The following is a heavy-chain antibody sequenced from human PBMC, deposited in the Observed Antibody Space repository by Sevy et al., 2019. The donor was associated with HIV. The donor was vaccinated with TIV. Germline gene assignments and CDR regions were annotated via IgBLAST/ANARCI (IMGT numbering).Heavy chain of an antibody. J-gene: IGHJ6*02. CDR2: IHYKGSDK. D-gene: IGHD6-19*01. CDR1: GFIFSSFG. CDR3: AKDYSTGWYGYYYGMDV. V-gene: IGHV3-30*02. Sequence: GGSLRLSCAASGFIFSSFGMHWLRQAPGKGLEWVAFIHYKGSDKYYADAVKGRYTISRDNSKNTVYLQMSSLRAEDTAVYYCAKDYSTGWYGYYYGMDVRGQGTTVTVSS.